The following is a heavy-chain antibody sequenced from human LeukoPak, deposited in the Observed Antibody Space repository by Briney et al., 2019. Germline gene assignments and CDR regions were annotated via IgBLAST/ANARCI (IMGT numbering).Heavy chain of an antibody. J-gene: IGHJ4*02. D-gene: IGHD5-18*01. V-gene: IGHV3-23*01. CDR1: GFTFSSYG. Sequence: PGGSLRLSCVASGFTFSSYGMTWVRQVPGKGLERVSGITDSGGGTYYADSVKGRFTISRDNSKNALYLQMNSLRAEDTAVYYCAKVGYSYGPLDYWGQGTLVTVSS. CDR3: AKVGYSYGPLDY. CDR2: ITDSGGGT.